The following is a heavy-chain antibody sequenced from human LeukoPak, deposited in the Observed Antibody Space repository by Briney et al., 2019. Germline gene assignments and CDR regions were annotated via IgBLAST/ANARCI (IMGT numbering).Heavy chain of an antibody. D-gene: IGHD2-15*01. CDR3: ARPAYCSGGSCYLDDAFDI. J-gene: IGHJ3*02. Sequence: ASVKVSCKVSGYTLTELSMHWVRQAPGKGLEWMGGFDPEDGETIYAQKFQGRVTMTEDTSTDTAYMELSSLRSEDTAVYYCARPAYCSGGSCYLDDAFDIWGQGTMVTVSS. CDR1: GYTLTELS. CDR2: FDPEDGET. V-gene: IGHV1-24*01.